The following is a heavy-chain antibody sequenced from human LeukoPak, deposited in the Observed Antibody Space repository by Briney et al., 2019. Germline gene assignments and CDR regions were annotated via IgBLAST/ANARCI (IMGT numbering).Heavy chain of an antibody. Sequence: GRSLRLSCAASGFTFSSYAMHWVRQAPGKGLEWVAVISHDGSNKYYADSVKGRFTISRDNSKNTLYLQMNSLRAEDTGVYYCARDNYDIRGQGTLVTVSS. V-gene: IGHV3-30*04. J-gene: IGHJ4*02. CDR1: GFTFSSYA. CDR2: ISHDGSNK. D-gene: IGHD3-9*01. CDR3: ARDNYDI.